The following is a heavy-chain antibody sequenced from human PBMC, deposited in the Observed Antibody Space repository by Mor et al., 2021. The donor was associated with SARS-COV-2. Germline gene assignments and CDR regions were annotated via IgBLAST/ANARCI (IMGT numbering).Heavy chain of an antibody. V-gene: IGHV3-30*01. Sequence: SRENSKNTLYVQMNSLRTEDTAVYYCARDYGSGSYSFDYWGQGTLVTVSS. J-gene: IGHJ4*02. D-gene: IGHD3-10*01. CDR3: ARDYGSGSYSFDY.